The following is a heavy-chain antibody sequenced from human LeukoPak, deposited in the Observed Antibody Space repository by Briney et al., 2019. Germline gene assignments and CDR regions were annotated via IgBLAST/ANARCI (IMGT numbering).Heavy chain of an antibody. Sequence: GGSLRLSCAASGFSFSSYAMGWVRQAPGKGLEWVSFISGTGGRTYYADSVKDRFTISRDNSRNTLSLQMNSLRVEDTAVYFCAKGPYSDSSEWFQYWGQGTPVTVSS. CDR2: ISGTGGRT. CDR3: AKGPYSDSSEWFQY. V-gene: IGHV3-23*01. CDR1: GFSFSSYA. D-gene: IGHD5-18*01. J-gene: IGHJ1*01.